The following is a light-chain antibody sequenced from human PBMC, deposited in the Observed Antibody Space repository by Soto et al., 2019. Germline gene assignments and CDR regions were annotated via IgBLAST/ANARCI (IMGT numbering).Light chain of an antibody. V-gene: IGKV1-9*01. CDR2: GAS. CDR3: QQLNTYPIT. J-gene: IGKJ5*01. CDR1: QGISSY. Sequence: QLTQSPSSLSASVGDRVTITCRASQGISSYLAWYQQKPGKAPKLLIYGASTLEGGVPFRFSGSGSGTDFTLTISSLQPDDFATYYCQQLNTYPITFGQGTRLEIK.